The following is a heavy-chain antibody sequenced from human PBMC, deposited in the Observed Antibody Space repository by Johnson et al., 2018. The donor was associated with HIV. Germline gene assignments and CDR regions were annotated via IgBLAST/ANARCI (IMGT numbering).Heavy chain of an antibody. CDR2: ISYDASKK. J-gene: IGHJ3*02. Sequence: VQLMESGGGVVQPGRSLRLSCAASGFTFSSYAMHWVRQAPGRGLEWVAVISYDASKKYYADSVKGRFTISRDNSKNTLYLQMNSLRAEDTAVYYCARGGSGGAFDIWGQGTMVTVSS. CDR3: ARGGSGGAFDI. CDR1: GFTFSSYA. D-gene: IGHD2-15*01. V-gene: IGHV3-30*04.